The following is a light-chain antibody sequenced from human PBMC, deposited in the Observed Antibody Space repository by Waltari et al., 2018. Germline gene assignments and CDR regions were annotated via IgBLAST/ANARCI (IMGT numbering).Light chain of an antibody. CDR2: DVS. Sequence: DIQMTQSPSSLSASVGDRVTITCKASQAINTHLNWYQQKPGRAPELLIYDVSKLETGVPSRFGGSGSGTDFSLTISGLQPEDVATYYCQQYDNSVTFGGGTRV. J-gene: IGKJ4*01. CDR1: QAINTH. V-gene: IGKV1-33*01. CDR3: QQYDNSVT.